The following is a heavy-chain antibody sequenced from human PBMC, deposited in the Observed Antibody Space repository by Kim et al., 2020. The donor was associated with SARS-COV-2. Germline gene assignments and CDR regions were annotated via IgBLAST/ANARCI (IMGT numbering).Heavy chain of an antibody. J-gene: IGHJ4*02. Sequence: ASVKVSCKASGYTFTDYIIHWVRQAPGQGPEWMGWINPNSGGTTYAPKFQGRVTMTRDTSIGTAYIEVSSLRSDDTAVYYCARDSAATEYWEFDYLGQGTRVTVSS. CDR3: ARDSAATEYWEFDY. D-gene: IGHD6-25*01. V-gene: IGHV1-2*02. CDR1: GYTFTDYI. CDR2: INPNSGGT.